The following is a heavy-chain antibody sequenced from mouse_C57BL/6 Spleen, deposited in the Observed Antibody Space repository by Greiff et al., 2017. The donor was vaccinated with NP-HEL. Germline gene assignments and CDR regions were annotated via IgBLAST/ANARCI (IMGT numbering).Heavy chain of an antibody. D-gene: IGHD2-10*02. Sequence: QVQLQQPGAELVKPGASVKLSCKASGYTFTSYWMQWVKQRPGQGLEWIGEIDPSDGYTNYTQKFKGKATLTADTSSSTAYLQLSSLTSEDSAVYYCARRGLGIFAYWGQGTLVTVSA. CDR1: GYTFTSYW. V-gene: IGHV1-50*01. CDR3: ARRGLGIFAY. CDR2: IDPSDGYT. J-gene: IGHJ3*01.